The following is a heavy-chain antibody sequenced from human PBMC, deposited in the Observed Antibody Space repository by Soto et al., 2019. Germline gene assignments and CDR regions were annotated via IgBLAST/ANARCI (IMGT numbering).Heavy chain of an antibody. V-gene: IGHV1-69*01. CDR3: ARGGRASTLEWRFDY. CDR1: GGTFSSYA. D-gene: IGHD3-3*01. Sequence: QVQLVQSGAEVKKPASSVQVSCKASGGTFSSYAISWVRQAPGHGLEWMGGIIPIYGTANYAQKFQGRVTITADESTSTAYMELSSLRSEATAVYYCARGGRASTLEWRFDYWGQGTLVTVSS. CDR2: IIPIYGTA. J-gene: IGHJ4*02.